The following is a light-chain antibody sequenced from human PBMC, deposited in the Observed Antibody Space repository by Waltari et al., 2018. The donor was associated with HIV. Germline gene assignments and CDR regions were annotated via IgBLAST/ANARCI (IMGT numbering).Light chain of an antibody. CDR3: AAWDVSLIWV. CDR1: SSNIGSNT. CDR2: SNN. J-gene: IGLJ3*02. Sequence: QSVLTQPPSASGTPGQRVTISCSGSSSNIGSNTVNWYQQLPGTAPKLLIYSNNQRPSGVPDRCSGSKSGTSAARAISGLQSEDEADYYCAAWDVSLIWVFGGGTKLTGL. V-gene: IGLV1-44*01.